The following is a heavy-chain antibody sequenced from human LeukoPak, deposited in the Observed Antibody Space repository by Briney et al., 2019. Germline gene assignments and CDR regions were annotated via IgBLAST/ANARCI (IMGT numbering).Heavy chain of an antibody. V-gene: IGHV3-23*01. D-gene: IGHD3-10*01. CDR3: AKEASGYGYYFDY. Sequence: PGGSLRLSCAVSGFTFSSFAMSWVRQAPGKGLEWVSVISDRGGTTFYADSVKGRFTISRDNSKNTLYLQMNSLRAEDTAVYYCAKEASGYGYYFDYWGQGTLVTVSS. J-gene: IGHJ4*02. CDR1: GFTFSSFA. CDR2: ISDRGGTT.